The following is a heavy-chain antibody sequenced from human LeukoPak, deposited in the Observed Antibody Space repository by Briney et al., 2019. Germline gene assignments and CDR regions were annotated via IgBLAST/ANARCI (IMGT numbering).Heavy chain of an antibody. CDR1: GGTFSSYA. CDR3: ARDWHYDILTGYPDPYYYYYMDV. Sequence: GASVKVSCKASGGTFSSYAISWVRQAPGQGLEWMGGIIPIFGTANYAQKFQGRVTITADKSTSTAYMELSSLRSEDTAVYYCARDWHYDILTGYPDPYYYYYMDVWGKGTTVTVSS. CDR2: IIPIFGTA. V-gene: IGHV1-69*06. J-gene: IGHJ6*03. D-gene: IGHD3-9*01.